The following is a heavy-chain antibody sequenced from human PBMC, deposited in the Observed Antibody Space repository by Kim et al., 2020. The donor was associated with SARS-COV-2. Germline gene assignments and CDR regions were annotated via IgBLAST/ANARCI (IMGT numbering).Heavy chain of an antibody. J-gene: IGHJ4*02. V-gene: IGHV4-34*01. CDR3: ARGQDTAKVGY. CDR1: GGSLSGYY. D-gene: IGHD5-18*01. CDR2: IHPFGNT. Sequence: SETLSLTCAVYGGSLSGYYWSWIRQPPGKGLEWIGEIHPFGNTVYQPSLKSRITMSLDTSKNHFSLKLSSVTAADTAMYFCARGQDTAKVGYWGQGTLVTVSS.